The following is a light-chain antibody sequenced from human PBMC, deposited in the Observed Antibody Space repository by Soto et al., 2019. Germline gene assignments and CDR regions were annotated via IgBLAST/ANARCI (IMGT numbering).Light chain of an antibody. CDR2: DAS. J-gene: IGKJ1*01. CDR1: HHVSSH. V-gene: IGKV3-11*01. Sequence: LTQSASTLSLSPGESATLPCRASHHVSSHLAWYHRKPGQAPRLLIYDASNMDSGIPAMFSGSGSGTAFTITISSLEPEDVSVYYCRQYGTYPAMFGQGTKVDI. CDR3: RQYGTYPAM.